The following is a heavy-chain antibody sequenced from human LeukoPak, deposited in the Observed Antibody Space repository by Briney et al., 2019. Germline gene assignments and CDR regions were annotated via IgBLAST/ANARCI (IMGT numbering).Heavy chain of an antibody. CDR3: ATGRKDYYDSSGHIFDY. CDR2: FDPEDGET. D-gene: IGHD3-22*01. V-gene: IGHV1-24*01. CDR1: GYTLTELS. Sequence: ASVKVSCKVSGYTLTELSMHWVRQAPGKGLEWMGGFDPEDGETIYAQKFQGRVTMTEDTSTDTAYMELSSLRSEDTAVYYCATGRKDYYDSSGHIFDYWGQGTLVTVSS. J-gene: IGHJ4*02.